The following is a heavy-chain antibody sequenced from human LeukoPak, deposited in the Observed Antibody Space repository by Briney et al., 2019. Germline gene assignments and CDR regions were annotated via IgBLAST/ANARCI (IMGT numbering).Heavy chain of an antibody. J-gene: IGHJ4*02. CDR2: TSSGKRNS. CDR3: LRGDRRDY. V-gene: IGHV3-48*01. Sequence: PGGSLTHACAASGFTFSRYAMRWARHAPGKGLESVSYTSSGKRNSSYPDSVKVQFPISRDNAKNSLYLQMNRLRVEDTAVDYCLRGDRRDYWGQGTLVTVSS. CDR1: GFTFSRYA.